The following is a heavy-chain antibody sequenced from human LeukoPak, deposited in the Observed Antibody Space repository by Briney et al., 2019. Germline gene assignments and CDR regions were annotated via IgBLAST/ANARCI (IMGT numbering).Heavy chain of an antibody. CDR2: ISSDGGNR. D-gene: IGHD6-19*01. CDR3: ARGRAVTGSTVDY. V-gene: IGHV3-30-3*01. CDR1: GFTFSSYA. Sequence: GGSLRLSCAASGFTFSSYAMHWVRRAPGKALEWVATISSDGGNRYYSDSVKGRFTISRDNSKNTLYLQMNSLRPGDTAVFHCARGRAVTGSTVDYWGQGTLVTVSS. J-gene: IGHJ4*02.